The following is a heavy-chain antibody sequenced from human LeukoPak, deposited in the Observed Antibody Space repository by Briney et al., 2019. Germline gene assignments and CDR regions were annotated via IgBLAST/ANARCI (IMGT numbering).Heavy chain of an antibody. D-gene: IGHD2-15*01. Sequence: GGSLRLSCAASGFTFSSYAMSWVRQAPGKGLEWVSAISGSGGSTYYADSVKGRFTISRDNSKNTLYLQMNSLRAEDTAVYYCAKDVGMIGYCSGGSCYAIDYWGRGTLVTVSS. V-gene: IGHV3-23*01. J-gene: IGHJ4*02. CDR2: ISGSGGST. CDR1: GFTFSSYA. CDR3: AKDVGMIGYCSGGSCYAIDY.